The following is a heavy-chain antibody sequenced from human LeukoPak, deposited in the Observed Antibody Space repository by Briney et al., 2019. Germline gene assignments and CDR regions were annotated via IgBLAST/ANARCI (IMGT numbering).Heavy chain of an antibody. CDR1: GFSFSSYA. Sequence: GRSLRLSCAASGFSFSSYAMSWVRQAPGKGLEWVATVSGSGGTTYYADSVRGRFTISRDNSKNTLFLQMSSLGAEDTAVYFCAKLTGASPRNYLDYWGQGTLVTVSS. CDR2: VSGSGGTT. CDR3: AKLTGASPRNYLDY. D-gene: IGHD4/OR15-4a*01. J-gene: IGHJ4*02. V-gene: IGHV3-23*01.